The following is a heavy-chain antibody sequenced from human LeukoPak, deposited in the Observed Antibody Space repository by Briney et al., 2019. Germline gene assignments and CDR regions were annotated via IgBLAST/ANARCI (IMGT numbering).Heavy chain of an antibody. CDR2: ISYDGSNK. J-gene: IGHJ4*02. Sequence: GGPLRLSCAASGFTFSSYGMHWVRQAPGKGLEWVAVISYDGSNKYYADSVKGRFTISRDNSKNTLYLQMNGLRPEDTAVYYCARDDGDDISIVNDYYLDSWGQGTLVTVSS. V-gene: IGHV3-30*03. D-gene: IGHD2/OR15-2a*01. CDR3: ARDDGDDISIVNDYYLDS. CDR1: GFTFSSYG.